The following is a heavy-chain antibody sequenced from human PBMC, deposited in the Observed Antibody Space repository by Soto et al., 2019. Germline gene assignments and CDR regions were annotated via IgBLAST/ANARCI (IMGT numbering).Heavy chain of an antibody. CDR2: ISGRGTT. CDR3: SKFRGQVYGDSYLDQ. Sequence: EVQLLESGGGLVQSGGSLRLSCAASGFTFGTYAMSWVRQAPGKGLEWVSGISGRGTTFYADYVKGRFTISRDNSKNTLHLQMDSLRAEDMAFYYCSKFRGQVYGDSYLDQWGQGPLVTVSS. J-gene: IGHJ4*02. CDR1: GFTFGTYA. D-gene: IGHD4-17*01. V-gene: IGHV3-23*01.